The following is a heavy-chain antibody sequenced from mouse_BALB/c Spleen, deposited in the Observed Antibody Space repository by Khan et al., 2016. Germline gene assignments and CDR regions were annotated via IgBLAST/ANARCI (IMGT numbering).Heavy chain of an antibody. D-gene: IGHD2-4*01. Sequence: QIQLVQSGPELKKPGETVKISCKASGYTFTNYGMNWVKQAPGKGLKWMGWMNTYTGEPTYADDFKGRFAFSLKTSARTAYLQINNLKNEDTATDVCARDYDYDGDWYFDVWGAGTTVTVSS. CDR3: ARDYDYDGDWYFDV. V-gene: IGHV9-3-1*01. CDR1: GYTFTNYG. CDR2: MNTYTGEP. J-gene: IGHJ1*01.